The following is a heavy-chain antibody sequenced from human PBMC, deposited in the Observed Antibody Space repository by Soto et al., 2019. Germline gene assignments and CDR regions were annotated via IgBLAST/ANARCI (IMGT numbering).Heavy chain of an antibody. J-gene: IGHJ4*02. Sequence: EVQLLESGGGLVQPGGSLRLSCAASGFTFSSYAMSWVRQAPGKGLEWVSAISGSGGSTYYADSVKGRFTISRDNSKNTLYLQMNNLRAEDTAVYYCAKAGVEMATISRGGPYFDYWGQGTLVTVSS. CDR1: GFTFSSYA. CDR2: ISGSGGST. V-gene: IGHV3-23*01. D-gene: IGHD3-10*01. CDR3: AKAGVEMATISRGGPYFDY.